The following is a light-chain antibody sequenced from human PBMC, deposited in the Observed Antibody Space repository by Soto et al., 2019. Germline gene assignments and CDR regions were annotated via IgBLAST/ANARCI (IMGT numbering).Light chain of an antibody. CDR3: QQYSNWPPWT. CDR1: QRLGDN. Sequence: EIVMTQSPATLAVSPGDTATLSCRASQRLGDNLAWYQQKPGQAPRLLIFRASTRATGVPARFRASGSGTEFTLTISGLLSEDFAIYYCQQYSNWPPWTFGPGTRVEIK. V-gene: IGKV3-15*01. J-gene: IGKJ1*01. CDR2: RAS.